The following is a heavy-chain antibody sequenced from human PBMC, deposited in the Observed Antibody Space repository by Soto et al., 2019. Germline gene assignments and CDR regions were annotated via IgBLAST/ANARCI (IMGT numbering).Heavy chain of an antibody. CDR1: GGSISSSSYY. D-gene: IGHD6-19*01. CDR3: AGHSGFSSGGGYFVY. V-gene: IGHV4-39*01. CDR2: IYYSGST. J-gene: IGHJ4*02. Sequence: QLQLQESGPGLVKPSETLSLTCTVSGGSISSSSYYWGWIRQPPGKGLEWIGSIYYSGSTYYNPSLKRRVTIAVDTSKNQFSLKLSSVTAADTAVYYCAGHSGFSSGGGYFVYWGQGTLVTVSS.